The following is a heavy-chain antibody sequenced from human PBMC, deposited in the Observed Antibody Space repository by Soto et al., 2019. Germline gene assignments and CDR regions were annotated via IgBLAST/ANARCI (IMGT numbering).Heavy chain of an antibody. CDR1: GFTFSSYG. J-gene: IGHJ3*01. CDR3: ARERVVVAVPDAFDL. CDR2: IWYDGSNK. V-gene: IGHV3-33*01. D-gene: IGHD2-15*01. Sequence: QVQLVESGGGVVQPGRSLRLSCAASGFTFSSYGMHWVRQAPGKGLEWVAVIWYDGSNKYYADSVKGRFTISRDNSKNTLYLQMSSLRAGDTAVYYCARERVVVAVPDAFDLWGQGTMVTVSS.